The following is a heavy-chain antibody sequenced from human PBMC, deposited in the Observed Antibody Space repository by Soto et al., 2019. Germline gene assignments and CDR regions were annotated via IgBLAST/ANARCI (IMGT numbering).Heavy chain of an antibody. CDR2: IIHNGVA. D-gene: IGHD6-13*01. V-gene: IGHV4-34*01. Sequence: QVQLQQWGAGLLKPSETLSLTCAVYGGSFSGYYWTWIRQPPGKGLEWVGEIIHNGVANYNPSLKSRVPISVDTSQHQFSLNLSSVTAADAAVYYCARGDFQVIAAAVTQGRLPSRRNWFDPWGQGTLVTVSS. CDR3: ARGDFQVIAAAVTQGRLPSRRNWFDP. CDR1: GGSFSGYY. J-gene: IGHJ5*02.